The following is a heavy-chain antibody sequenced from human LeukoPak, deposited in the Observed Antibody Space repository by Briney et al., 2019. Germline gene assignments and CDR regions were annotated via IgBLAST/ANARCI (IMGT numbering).Heavy chain of an antibody. V-gene: IGHV4-59*05. J-gene: IGHJ5*02. CDR1: GFTVSSNY. D-gene: IGHD3-10*01. CDR3: AKSSGVNWFDP. CDR2: IHSSGST. Sequence: PGGSLRLSCAASGFTVSSNYMSWVRQPPGKGLEWTGSIHSSGSTYYNPSLKSRVTISVDTSKNQFSLKLSSVTAADTAVYYCAKSSGVNWFDPWGQGTLVTVSS.